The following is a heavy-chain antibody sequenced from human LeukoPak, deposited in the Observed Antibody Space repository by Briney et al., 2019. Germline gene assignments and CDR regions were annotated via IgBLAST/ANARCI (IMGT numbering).Heavy chain of an antibody. CDR1: GYTFTTYY. CDR2: INPSAGST. Sequence: ASVKVSCKASGYTFTTYYIHWVRQAPGRGLEWMGFINPSAGSTSYAQKFQGRVSMTRDMSTSTVYMELSSLTSEDTAVYYCAREAITIFGLVRTQTTKGPHRFDPWGQGTLVTVSS. V-gene: IGHV1-46*01. J-gene: IGHJ5*02. CDR3: AREAITIFGLVRTQTTKGPHRFDP. D-gene: IGHD3-3*01.